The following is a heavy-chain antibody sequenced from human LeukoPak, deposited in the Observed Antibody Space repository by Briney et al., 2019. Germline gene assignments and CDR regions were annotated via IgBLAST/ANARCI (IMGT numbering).Heavy chain of an antibody. J-gene: IGHJ4*02. Sequence: SETLSLTCTVSSASISTYYWSWIRQPPGKGLEWIGYIYHSGTSNYNPSLKSRVTMSVDTSKSQFSLILSSVTSADTAVYYCAKAAKYYFGSDTYYYFDYWGQGTLVTVSS. CDR1: SASISTYY. CDR2: IYHSGTS. CDR3: AKAAKYYFGSDTYYYFDY. V-gene: IGHV4-59*01. D-gene: IGHD3-10*01.